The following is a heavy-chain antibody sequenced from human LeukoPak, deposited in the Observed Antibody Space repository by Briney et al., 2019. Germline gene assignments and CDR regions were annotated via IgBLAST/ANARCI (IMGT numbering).Heavy chain of an antibody. Sequence: SETLSLTCTVSGGSISSYYWSWIRQPPRKGLEWIGYIYYSGSTNYNPSLKSRVTISVDTYKNQFSLKLSSVTAADTAVYYCARGYEWFDPWGQGTLVTVSS. V-gene: IGHV4-59*01. J-gene: IGHJ5*02. CDR2: IYYSGST. CDR3: ARGYEWFDP. D-gene: IGHD3-16*01. CDR1: GGSISSYY.